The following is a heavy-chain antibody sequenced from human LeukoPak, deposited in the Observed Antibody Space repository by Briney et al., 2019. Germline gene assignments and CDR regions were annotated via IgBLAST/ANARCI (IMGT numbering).Heavy chain of an antibody. D-gene: IGHD2-15*01. CDR2: ISYDGSNK. Sequence: HPGGSLRLSCVASGFAFSRYAMHWVRQAPGKGLEWVAVISYDGSNKYYADSVKGRFTISRDNSKNTLYLQMNSLRVEDTALYYCANSIRFYCSGGSCSGDGFDYWGQETLVIVSS. CDR1: GFAFSRYA. V-gene: IGHV3-30-3*01. J-gene: IGHJ4*02. CDR3: ANSIRFYCSGGSCSGDGFDY.